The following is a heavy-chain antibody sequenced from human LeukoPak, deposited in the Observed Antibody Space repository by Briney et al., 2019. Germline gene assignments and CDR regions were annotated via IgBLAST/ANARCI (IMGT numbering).Heavy chain of an antibody. J-gene: IGHJ4*02. CDR2: IYYSGST. D-gene: IGHD2-8*02. CDR1: GGSISSGDYY. CDR3: ARTAGGYYPDY. Sequence: SETLSLTCTVSGGSISSGDYYWSWIRQPPGKGLEWIGYIYYSGSTNYNPSLKSRVTISVDTSKNQFSLKLSSVTAADTAVYYCARTAGGYYPDYWGQGTLVTVSS. V-gene: IGHV4-61*08.